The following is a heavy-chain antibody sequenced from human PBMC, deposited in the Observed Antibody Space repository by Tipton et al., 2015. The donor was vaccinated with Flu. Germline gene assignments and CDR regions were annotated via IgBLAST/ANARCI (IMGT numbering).Heavy chain of an antibody. Sequence: TLSLTCTVSGGSMSRNYWSWIRQPPGKGLEWIGFIYDSGNTNYNPFPKSRLTLSLDTSKNQFSLGLSSVTAADTALYFCARQFCSSVTCYGDDAFDVWGQGTKVIVSS. D-gene: IGHD2-2*01. CDR2: IYDSGNT. V-gene: IGHV4-59*01. J-gene: IGHJ3*01. CDR1: GGSMSRNY. CDR3: ARQFCSSVTCYGDDAFDV.